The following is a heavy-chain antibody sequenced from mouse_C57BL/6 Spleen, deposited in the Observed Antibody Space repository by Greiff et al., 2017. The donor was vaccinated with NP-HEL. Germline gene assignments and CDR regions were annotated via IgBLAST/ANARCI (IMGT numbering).Heavy chain of an antibody. CDR2: IYPGSGST. J-gene: IGHJ2*01. D-gene: IGHD1-1*01. Sequence: QVQLKQPGAELVKPGASVKMSCKASGYTFTSYWITWVKQRPGQGLEWIGDIYPGSGSTNYNEKFKSKATLTVDTSSSTAYMQLSSLTSEDAAVYYCATTVVATDFDYWGQGTTLTVSS. CDR1: GYTFTSYW. V-gene: IGHV1-55*01. CDR3: ATTVVATDFDY.